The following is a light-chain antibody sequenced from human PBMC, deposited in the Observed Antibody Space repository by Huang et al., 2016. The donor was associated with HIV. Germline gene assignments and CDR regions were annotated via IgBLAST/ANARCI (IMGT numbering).Light chain of an antibody. CDR3: QQSYRTPRT. CDR2: GAS. CDR1: QAIDKY. Sequence: DIQMTQFPTSLSASVEDRVTITCRAGQAIDKYLNWYQKKSGRAPRLLIYGASKFQSGVPSRFSGRASGTHFSLTINSLQPDDSAIYYCQQSYRTPRTFGQGTNLEI. V-gene: IGKV1-39*01. J-gene: IGKJ2*01.